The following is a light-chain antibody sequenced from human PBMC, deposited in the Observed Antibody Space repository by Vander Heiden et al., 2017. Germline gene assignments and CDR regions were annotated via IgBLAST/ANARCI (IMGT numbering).Light chain of an antibody. CDR2: DAS. CDR3: QQYDNLPYT. V-gene: IGKV1-33*01. CDR1: QDISNY. Sequence: DIQMTQSPSSLSASVGDRVTITCQASQDISNYLNWYQQKPGKAPKQLIYDASNLETGVPSRFSGSGSGTDFTFTISSLQPEDIATYYCQQYDNLPYTFGQGTKLEIK. J-gene: IGKJ2*01.